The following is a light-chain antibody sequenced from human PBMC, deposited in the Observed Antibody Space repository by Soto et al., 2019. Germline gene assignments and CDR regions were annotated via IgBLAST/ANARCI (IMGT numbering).Light chain of an antibody. CDR2: GAS. J-gene: IGKJ2*01. V-gene: IGKV3-20*01. CDR1: QSVSSSH. Sequence: EIVLTQSPGTLSLSPGERATLSCSASQSVSSSHLAWYQQKPGQAPRLLVYGASRRATGIPDRFSGSGSGTDFTLTISRLEPEDFAVFYCQQYGTSPYTFGQGTKLESK. CDR3: QQYGTSPYT.